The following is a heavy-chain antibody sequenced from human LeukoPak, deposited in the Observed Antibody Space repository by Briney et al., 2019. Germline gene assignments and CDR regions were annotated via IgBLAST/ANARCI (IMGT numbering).Heavy chain of an antibody. CDR1: GFTFSSYS. J-gene: IGHJ6*02. CDR3: ARGEVPAGFYYGMDV. CDR2: ISSSSSTI. D-gene: IGHD2-2*01. Sequence: PGGSLRLSCAASGFTFSSYSMNWVRQAPGKGLEWVSYISSSSSTIYYADSVKGRFTISRDNAKNSLYLQMNSLRDEDTAVYYCARGEVPAGFYYGMDVWGQGTTVTVSS. V-gene: IGHV3-48*02.